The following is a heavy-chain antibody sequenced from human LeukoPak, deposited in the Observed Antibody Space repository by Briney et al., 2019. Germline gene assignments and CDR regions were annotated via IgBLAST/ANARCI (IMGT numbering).Heavy chain of an antibody. Sequence: PGGSLRLSCAASGFTFSSYEMTWVRQAPGTGLEWVSYVSSGGGLTFYADSVKGRFTISRDTAKNSLHLQMNNLRGEDTALYYCARDISSSTRAFDIWGQRTMVTVSS. CDR3: ARDISSSTRAFDI. V-gene: IGHV3-48*03. CDR2: VSSGGGLT. CDR1: GFTFSSYE. D-gene: IGHD2-15*01. J-gene: IGHJ3*02.